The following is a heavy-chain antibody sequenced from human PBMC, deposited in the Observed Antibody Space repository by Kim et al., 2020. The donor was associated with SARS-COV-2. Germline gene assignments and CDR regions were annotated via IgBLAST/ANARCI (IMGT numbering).Heavy chain of an antibody. CDR1: GFTFSSYG. CDR2: ISYDGNNK. Sequence: GGSLRLSCAASGFTFSSYGMHWVRQAPGKGLEWVAVISYDGNNKYYLDSVKGRFTISRDNSKNTLYVQMNSLRADDTAVYYCAKAAGDSSGWYFDYWGQGTLVTVSS. CDR3: AKAAGDSSGWYFDY. D-gene: IGHD6-19*01. V-gene: IGHV3-30*18. J-gene: IGHJ4*02.